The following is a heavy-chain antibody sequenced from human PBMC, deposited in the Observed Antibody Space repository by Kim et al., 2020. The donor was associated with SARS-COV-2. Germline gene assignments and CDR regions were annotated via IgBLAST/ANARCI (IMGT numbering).Heavy chain of an antibody. V-gene: IGHV3-33*01. CDR2: YDGSKK. D-gene: IGHD3-22*01. Sequence: YDGSKKYYADSVKGRFTIYRDNSKNTLYLQMNSLRAEDTAVYYCAGGYDYWGQGTLVTVSS. CDR3: AGGYDY. J-gene: IGHJ4*02.